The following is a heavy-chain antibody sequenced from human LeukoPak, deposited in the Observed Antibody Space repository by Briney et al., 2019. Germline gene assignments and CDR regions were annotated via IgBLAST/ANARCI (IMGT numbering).Heavy chain of an antibody. CDR2: INHSGST. CDR3: ARGHVEGYSSGWYIAESYYYYYYMEV. D-gene: IGHD6-19*01. CDR1: GGSFSGYY. J-gene: IGHJ6*03. V-gene: IGHV4-34*01. Sequence: MTSETLSLTCAVYGGSFSGYYWSWIRQPPGKGLEWIGEINHSGSTNYNPSLKSRVTISVDTSKNQFSLKLSSVTAADTAVYYCARGHVEGYSSGWYIAESYYYYYYMEVWGKGTTVTVSS.